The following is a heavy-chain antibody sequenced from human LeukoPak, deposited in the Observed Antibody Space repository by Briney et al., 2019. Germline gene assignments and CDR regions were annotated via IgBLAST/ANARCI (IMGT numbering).Heavy chain of an antibody. D-gene: IGHD3-22*01. J-gene: IGHJ5*02. V-gene: IGHV3-7*01. CDR2: IQQDGSEK. Sequence: GGSLRLSCAASGFTFSSYWMSWVRQAPGKGLAWVANIQQDGSEKYYVDSVKGRFTVSRDNAKNSLYLQMNSLRAEDTAVYYCARDGHYDSSGYYPSWGQGTLVTVSS. CDR1: GFTFSSYW. CDR3: ARDGHYDSSGYYPS.